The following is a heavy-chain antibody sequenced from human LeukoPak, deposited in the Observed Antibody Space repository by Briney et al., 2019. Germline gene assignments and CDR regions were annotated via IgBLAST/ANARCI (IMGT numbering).Heavy chain of an antibody. CDR3: ARGPSYSSWYTEYYYGMDA. Sequence: GGSLRLSCAASGFTFSSYAMHWVRQAPGKGLEWVAVISYDGSNKYYADSVKGRFTISRDNSKNTLYLQMNSLRAEDTAVYYCARGPSYSSWYTEYYYGMDAWGKGTTVTVSS. CDR2: ISYDGSNK. J-gene: IGHJ6*04. D-gene: IGHD6-13*01. CDR1: GFTFSSYA. V-gene: IGHV3-30*04.